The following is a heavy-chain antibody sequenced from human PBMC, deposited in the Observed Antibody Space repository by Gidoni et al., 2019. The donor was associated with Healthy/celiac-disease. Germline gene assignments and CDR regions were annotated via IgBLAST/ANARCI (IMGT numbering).Heavy chain of an antibody. CDR3: ARGGGADGGGPYYFDY. D-gene: IGHD2-21*01. Sequence: EVQLVESGGGLTQPGGSLRLSCAASGFIVSSNYMSWVRQAPGKGLEWVSVIYSGGSTYYADSVKGRFTISRDNSKNTLYLQMNSLRAEDTAVYYCARGGGADGGGPYYFDYWGQGTLVTVSS. J-gene: IGHJ4*02. CDR2: IYSGGST. CDR1: GFIVSSNY. V-gene: IGHV3-53*01.